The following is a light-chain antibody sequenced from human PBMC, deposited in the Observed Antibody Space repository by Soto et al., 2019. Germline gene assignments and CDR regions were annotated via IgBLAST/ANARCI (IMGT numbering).Light chain of an antibody. J-gene: IGKJ1*01. CDR3: EQYTAAWR. V-gene: IGKV1-5*01. CDR2: DAS. CDR1: QSISRW. Sequence: DIQMTQSPSTLSSSVGDRVTITCRASQSISRWLAWYQHKPGKAPKLLIYDASNLESGVPSRFSGSGYGTEGTLSSRSMQPECFATNYDEQYTAAWRLGEGTKVDIK.